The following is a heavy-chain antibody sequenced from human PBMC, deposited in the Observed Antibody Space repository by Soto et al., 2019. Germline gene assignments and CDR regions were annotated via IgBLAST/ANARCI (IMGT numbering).Heavy chain of an antibody. CDR2: INPNGGST. D-gene: IGHD6-13*01. Sequence: QVHLVQSGAEVKKPGASVKVSCKASGYIFINYYIHWVRQAPGQGLEWIGIINPNGGSTNYAQKYRGRVTMSRDTSTSTVYMDLSRLCSDDTAVYYCPRDLAAADYWGQGTLVTVSS. J-gene: IGHJ4*02. CDR3: PRDLAAADY. CDR1: GYIFINYY. V-gene: IGHV1-46*01.